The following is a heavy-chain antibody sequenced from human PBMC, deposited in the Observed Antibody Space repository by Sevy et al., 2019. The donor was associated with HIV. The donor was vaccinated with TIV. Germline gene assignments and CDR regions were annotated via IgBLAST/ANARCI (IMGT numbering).Heavy chain of an antibody. CDR1: GFTFSSYE. Sequence: GGSLRLSCAASGFTFSSYEMNWVRQAPGKGLEWVSYISSSGSTIYYADSVKGRFTISRDNAKNSLYLQMNGLRAEDTAVYYCASLVVVPAARTPFDYWGQGTLVTVSS. CDR2: ISSSGSTI. J-gene: IGHJ4*02. V-gene: IGHV3-48*03. D-gene: IGHD2-2*01. CDR3: ASLVVVPAARTPFDY.